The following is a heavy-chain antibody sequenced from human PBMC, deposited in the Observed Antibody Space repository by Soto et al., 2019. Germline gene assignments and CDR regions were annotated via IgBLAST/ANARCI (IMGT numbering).Heavy chain of an antibody. CDR2: ISGSAAST. J-gene: IGHJ4*02. CDR1: GFTFSNYA. Sequence: EVHLLESGGDLVQPGGSLRLSCAASGFTFSNYAMSWVRQAPGKGLDWVSGISGSAASTFYADSVKGRFTISRDNSKNTLYLQMNSLRAEDTAVYYCAKWTGRYCSGGRCYLDDPFAYLGQGTLVTVSS. D-gene: IGHD2-15*01. CDR3: AKWTGRYCSGGRCYLDDPFAY. V-gene: IGHV3-23*01.